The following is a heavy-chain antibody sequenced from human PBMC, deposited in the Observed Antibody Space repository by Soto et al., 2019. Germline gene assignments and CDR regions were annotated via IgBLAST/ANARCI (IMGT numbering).Heavy chain of an antibody. D-gene: IGHD4-17*01. V-gene: IGHV3-74*01. J-gene: IGHJ4*02. CDR2: IKSDGSDT. Sequence: EVQLVESGGGLVQPGGSLRLSCAASGFTFSSYWMHWVRQAPGKGLEWVSRIKSDGSDTSYADSVKGRFTISRDNAKISLYLQMSSLRAEDTAVYYCVRVDDGDLGGWGQGTLVTVSS. CDR1: GFTFSSYW. CDR3: VRVDDGDLGG.